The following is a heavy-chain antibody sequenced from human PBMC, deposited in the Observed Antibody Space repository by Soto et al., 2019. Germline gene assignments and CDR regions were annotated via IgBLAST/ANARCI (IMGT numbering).Heavy chain of an antibody. V-gene: IGHV3-9*01. D-gene: IGHD2-21*01. Sequence: GGSLRLSCAASGFTFGDYAMQWVRQAPGKGLEWVSAISWNSGSIDYADSVKGRFTISRDNAKNSLYLQMNSLRAEDTAVYYCAKKKGYVVNQPFDYWGQGTLVTVSS. CDR2: ISWNSGSI. J-gene: IGHJ4*02. CDR3: AKKKGYVVNQPFDY. CDR1: GFTFGDYA.